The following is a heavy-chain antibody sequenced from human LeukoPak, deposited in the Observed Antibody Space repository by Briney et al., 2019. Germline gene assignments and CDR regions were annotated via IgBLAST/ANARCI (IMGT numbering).Heavy chain of an antibody. CDR2: ISKNGDST. CDR1: GFTFSLYV. Sequence: GGSLRLSCSASGFTFSLYVMHWVRQTPGKGLEYVSGISKNGDSTYYADSVKGRFTISGDNSKNTLYFQMSSLRTEDTAVYYCLARPDAYDIWGQGTMVTVSS. V-gene: IGHV3-64D*06. CDR3: LARPDAYDI. J-gene: IGHJ3*02.